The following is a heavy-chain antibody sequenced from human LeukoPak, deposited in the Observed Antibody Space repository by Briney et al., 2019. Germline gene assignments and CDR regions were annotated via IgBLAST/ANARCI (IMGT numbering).Heavy chain of an antibody. CDR1: GFTFSTYA. J-gene: IGHJ4*02. CDR2: ISYDGSHK. CDR3: ASGGGGLLWFGELS. D-gene: IGHD3-10*01. Sequence: QTGGSLRLSCAPSGFTFSTYAMHWVRQAPGKGLQWVAVISYDGSHKYHADSVKGRFTISRDNSKNTLFLQMNSLRAEDTAVYYCASGGGGLLWFGELSWGQGTLVTVSS. V-gene: IGHV3-30*04.